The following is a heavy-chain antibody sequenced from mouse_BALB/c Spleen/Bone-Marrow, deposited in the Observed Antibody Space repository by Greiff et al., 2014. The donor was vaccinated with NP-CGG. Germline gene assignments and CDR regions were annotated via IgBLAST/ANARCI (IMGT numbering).Heavy chain of an antibody. D-gene: IGHD3-1*01. Sequence: VKLQESGAELMKPGASAKISCKTSGYTFSSYWIEWVKQRPGHGLEWIGEILPGSGSTNSNEKFKGKATFTADTSSNTAYMQLSSLTSEDSAVYYCARELGLRLAYWGQGTLVTVSA. CDR3: ARELGLRLAY. J-gene: IGHJ3*01. V-gene: IGHV1-9*01. CDR1: GYTFSSYW. CDR2: ILPGSGST.